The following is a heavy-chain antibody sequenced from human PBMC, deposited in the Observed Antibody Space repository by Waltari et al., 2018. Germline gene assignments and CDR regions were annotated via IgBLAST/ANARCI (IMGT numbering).Heavy chain of an antibody. CDR1: GFTFTCCA. D-gene: IGHD6-13*01. V-gene: IGHV3-23*01. CDR2: VRNSGDVT. J-gene: IGHJ4*01. CDR3: AKLNGIAAWHFDY. Sequence: EVQLLESGGGLVQPGESLRLSCAASGFTFTCCAVSWVRQAPGKWLGWVSMVRNSGDVTYYADSVKGRFTISRDNSKNTVYLQMNSLRAEDMAVYYCAKLNGIAAWHFDYWGQGSLVTVSS.